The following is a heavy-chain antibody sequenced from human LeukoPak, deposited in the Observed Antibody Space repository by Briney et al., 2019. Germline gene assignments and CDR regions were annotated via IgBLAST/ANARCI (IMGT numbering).Heavy chain of an antibody. CDR1: GFTFSSYS. Sequence: GGSLRLSCAASGFTFSSYSMNWVRQAPGKGLEWVANIKQDGSEKYYVDSVKGRFTISRDNAKNSLYLQMNSLRAEDTAVYYCARARGYPGYYYYMDVWGKGTTVTVSS. V-gene: IGHV3-7*01. CDR2: IKQDGSEK. CDR3: ARARGYPGYYYYMDV. D-gene: IGHD5-18*01. J-gene: IGHJ6*03.